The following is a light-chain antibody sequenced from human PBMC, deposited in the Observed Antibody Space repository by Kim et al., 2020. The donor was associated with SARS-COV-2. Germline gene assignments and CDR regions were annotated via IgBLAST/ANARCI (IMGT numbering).Light chain of an antibody. Sequence: QTATRTCTGNSTNVGYQGADGQLQPQGHPPKLLAVRNNNRHSGISERFSASRSGSTADRNMSGRQPDDEADYDCAAWDSSRTAWVFGGGTQLTVL. CDR2: RNN. CDR3: AAWDSSRTAWV. CDR1: STNVGYQG. V-gene: IGLV10-54*04. J-gene: IGLJ3*02.